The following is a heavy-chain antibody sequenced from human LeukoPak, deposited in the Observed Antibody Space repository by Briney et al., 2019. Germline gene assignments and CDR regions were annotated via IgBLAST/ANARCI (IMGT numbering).Heavy chain of an antibody. V-gene: IGHV1-18*01. CDR2: ISAYNGNT. Sequence: ASVKVSCKASGYTFASYGISWVRQAPGQGLEWMGWISAYNGNTNYAQKLQGRVTMTTDTSTSTAYMELRSLRSDDTAVYYCARDDNYYDSSGYYSQYYYYGMDVWGQGTTVTVSS. CDR3: ARDDNYYDSSGYYSQYYYYGMDV. D-gene: IGHD3-22*01. J-gene: IGHJ6*02. CDR1: GYTFASYG.